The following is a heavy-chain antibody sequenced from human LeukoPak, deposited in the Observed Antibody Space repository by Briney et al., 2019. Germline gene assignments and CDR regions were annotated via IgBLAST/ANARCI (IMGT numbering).Heavy chain of an antibody. CDR2: IYYSGST. CDR3: ARVEHNYDILTGYYNNWFDP. J-gene: IGHJ5*02. V-gene: IGHV4-59*01. CDR1: GGSISNYY. Sequence: PSETLSLTCIVSGGSISNYYWNWIRQPPGKGLEWIGYIYYSGSTNYNPSLKSRVTISVDTSKNQFSLKLSSVTAADTAVYYCARVEHNYDILTGYYNNWFDPWGREPWSPSPQ. D-gene: IGHD3-9*01.